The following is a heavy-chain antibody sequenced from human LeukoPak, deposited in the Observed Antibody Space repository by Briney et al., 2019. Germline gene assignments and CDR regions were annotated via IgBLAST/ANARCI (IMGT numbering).Heavy chain of an antibody. CDR3: ARESTPYYYYYYMDV. CDR2: ISAYNGNT. V-gene: IGHV1-18*01. Sequence: GASVKVSCKASGYTFTSYGISWVRQAPGQGLEWMGWISAYNGNTNYAQKLQGRVTMTTDTSTSTAYMELRSLRSDDTAVYYCARESTPYYYYYYMDVWGKGTTVTVSS. J-gene: IGHJ6*03. CDR1: GYTFTSYG.